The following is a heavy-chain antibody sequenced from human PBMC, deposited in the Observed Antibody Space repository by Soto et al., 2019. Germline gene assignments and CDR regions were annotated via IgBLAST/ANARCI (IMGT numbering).Heavy chain of an antibody. Sequence: EVQLLESGGGLVQPGGSLRLSCAASGFTFSSYVMSWVRQAPGKGLEWVSAISGSGGSTYYAASVKGRFTISRDSSKNTLFLQMNSLRAGDTAVYYCAKGDWYFDLGGRGTLVTVSS. CDR2: ISGSGGST. CDR1: GFTFSSYV. J-gene: IGHJ2*01. CDR3: AKGDWYFDL. V-gene: IGHV3-23*01.